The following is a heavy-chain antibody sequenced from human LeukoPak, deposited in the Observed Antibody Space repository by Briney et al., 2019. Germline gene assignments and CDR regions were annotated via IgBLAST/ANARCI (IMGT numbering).Heavy chain of an antibody. J-gene: IGHJ4*02. CDR2: ISYDGSNK. Sequence: QPGGYLRLSCAASEFTFSNYGMHWVRQAPGKGLEWVVVISYDGSNKYYADSVKGRFTISRDNSKNTLYLQMNSLRAEDTAVYYCAKDHYRHDSSGYYYCPDYWGQGTLVTVSS. D-gene: IGHD3-22*01. CDR1: EFTFSNYG. V-gene: IGHV3-30*18. CDR3: AKDHYRHDSSGYYYCPDY.